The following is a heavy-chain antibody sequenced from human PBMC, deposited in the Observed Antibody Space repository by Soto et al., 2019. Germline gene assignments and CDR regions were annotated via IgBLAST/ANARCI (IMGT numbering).Heavy chain of an antibody. D-gene: IGHD3-22*01. CDR3: VRGPDYEGYFDY. J-gene: IGHJ4*02. Sequence: QVRLVQSGAEVKKTGSSVKVSCEASGTTFSNFAIGWVRQAPGQGPEWMGGIILPFGTPNYAQKFPGRVTISADESMTTAHMELRGLQSEDTAVYYCVRGPDYEGYFDYWGQGTLVTVSS. V-gene: IGHV1-69*12. CDR1: GTTFSNFA. CDR2: IILPFGTP.